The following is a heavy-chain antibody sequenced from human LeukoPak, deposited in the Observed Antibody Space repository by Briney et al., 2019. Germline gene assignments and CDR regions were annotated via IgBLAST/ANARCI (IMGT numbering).Heavy chain of an antibody. CDR3: ARLGVGIAAVVFAADP. CDR1: GYSFTSYW. J-gene: IGHJ5*02. CDR2: IYPGDSDT. Sequence: GEPLKISCKGSGYSFTSYWIGWVRQMPGKGLEWMGIIYPGDSDTRYSPSFQGQVTISADKSISTAYLQWSSLKASDTAMYYCARLGVGIAAVVFAADPWGQGTLVTVSS. V-gene: IGHV5-51*01. D-gene: IGHD6-13*01.